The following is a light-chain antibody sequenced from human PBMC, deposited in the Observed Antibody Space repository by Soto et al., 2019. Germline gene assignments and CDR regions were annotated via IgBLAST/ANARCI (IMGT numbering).Light chain of an antibody. V-gene: IGKV3-20*01. CDR3: QHYGTSPST. Sequence: DTVLTQSPGTLSLTSGERATPSCRASQSISGTYVAWYQQKPGQAPRLLIYSASTRATGIPDRFSGSGSGTDFTLTISRLEPEEFAVYDCQHYGTSPSTFGRGTKVDIK. J-gene: IGKJ1*01. CDR2: SAS. CDR1: QSISGTY.